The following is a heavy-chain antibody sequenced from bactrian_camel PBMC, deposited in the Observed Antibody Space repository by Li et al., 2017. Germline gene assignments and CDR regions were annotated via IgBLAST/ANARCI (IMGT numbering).Heavy chain of an antibody. CDR3: ATADGASWLPFDD. J-gene: IGHJ4*01. CDR2: IDATEST. Sequence: HVQLVESGGGLVQPGGSLRLSCAASGYTFSRYCMGWFRFDPGKEREEVASIDATESTYYSEAVKGRFTISKDNAKNTLYLQMNSLKTEDTAVYYCATADGASWLPFDDWGQGTQVTVS. V-gene: IGHV3-2*01. CDR1: GYTFSRYC. D-gene: IGHD1*01.